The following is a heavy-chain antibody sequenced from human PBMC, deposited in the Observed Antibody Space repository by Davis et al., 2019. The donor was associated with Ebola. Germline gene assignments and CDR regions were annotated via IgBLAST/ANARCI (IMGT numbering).Heavy chain of an antibody. CDR2: ISSSSSTI. V-gene: IGHV3-48*02. CDR1: GFTFSSYS. D-gene: IGHD6-19*01. Sequence: GESLKISCAASGFTFSSYSMNWVRQAPGKGLEWVSYISSSSSTIYYADSVKGRFTISRDNAKNSLYLQMNSLRDEDTAVYYCAGEVGEEWLVRGYFDYWGQGTLVTVSS. CDR3: AGEVGEEWLVRGYFDY. J-gene: IGHJ4*02.